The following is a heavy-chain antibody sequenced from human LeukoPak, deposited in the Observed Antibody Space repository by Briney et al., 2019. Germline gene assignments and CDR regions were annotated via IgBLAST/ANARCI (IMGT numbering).Heavy chain of an antibody. D-gene: IGHD2-2*01. CDR3: ARVQVVPAAISPSGYYYYGMDV. Sequence: PSETLSLTCTVSGGSISSYYWSWIRQPPGKGLEWIGYIYYSGSTNYNPSLTSRVTISVDTSKNQFSLKLSSVTAADTAVYYCARVQVVPAAISPSGYYYYGMDVWGKGTTVTVSS. CDR1: GGSISSYY. J-gene: IGHJ6*04. CDR2: IYYSGST. V-gene: IGHV4-59*01.